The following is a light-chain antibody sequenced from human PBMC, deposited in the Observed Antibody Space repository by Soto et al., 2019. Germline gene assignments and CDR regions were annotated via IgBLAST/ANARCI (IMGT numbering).Light chain of an antibody. CDR3: QKYNSAPWT. CDR1: QGISNY. J-gene: IGKJ1*01. V-gene: IGKV1-27*01. CDR2: AAS. Sequence: DIQMTHSPSSLSASVGDSVTITCRARQGISNYLAWYQQKPGKVPKLLIYAASTLQSGVPSRFSGSGSGTDFTLTISRLQPEDVATYYCQKYNSAPWTFGQGTKVEIK.